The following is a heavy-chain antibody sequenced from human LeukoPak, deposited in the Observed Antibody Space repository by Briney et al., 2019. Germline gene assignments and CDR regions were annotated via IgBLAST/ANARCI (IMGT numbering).Heavy chain of an antibody. CDR2: INHSGST. J-gene: IGHJ4*02. V-gene: IGHV4-34*01. Sequence: PSETLSLTCAVYGGSFSGYYWSWIRQPPGKGLEWIGEINHSGSTNYNPSLKSRVTISVDTSKNQFSLKLSSVTAADTAVYYCARGLTFGGAIVIPKGISFDYWGQGTLVTVSS. CDR1: GGSFSGYY. D-gene: IGHD3-16*02. CDR3: ARGLTFGGAIVIPKGISFDY.